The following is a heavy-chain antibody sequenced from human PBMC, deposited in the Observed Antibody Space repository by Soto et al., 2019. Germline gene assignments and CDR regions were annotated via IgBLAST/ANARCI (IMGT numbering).Heavy chain of an antibody. D-gene: IGHD2-8*01. CDR3: ASDALMVYAITPSYRMDV. V-gene: IGHV1-46*01. CDR1: GYTFTSYC. Sequence: ASVKLSGKASGYTFTSYCMHWVRKAHGQGLEWMGIINPSGGSTSYAQRFQGRVTMTRDTSTSTVYMELSSLRSEDTAVYYCASDALMVYAITPSYRMDVWRQGTELTVS. J-gene: IGHJ6*02. CDR2: INPSGGST.